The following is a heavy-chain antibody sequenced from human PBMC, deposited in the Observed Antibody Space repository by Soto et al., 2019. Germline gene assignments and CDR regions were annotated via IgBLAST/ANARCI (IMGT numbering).Heavy chain of an antibody. D-gene: IGHD3-3*02. V-gene: IGHV4-30-4*03. CDR2: IYYSGNT. CDR1: CGSISSGYYY. J-gene: IGHJ6*02. Sequence: PSETLSLTCSVSCGSISSGYYYWSWIRQPPGKGLEWIGNIYYSGNTNYNPSLKSRVTISVDTSKNQFSLKLSSVAAADTAVYYCAKNKVEMSTFYRYYAMDVWGQGTTVTVSS. CDR3: AKNKVEMSTFYRYYAMDV.